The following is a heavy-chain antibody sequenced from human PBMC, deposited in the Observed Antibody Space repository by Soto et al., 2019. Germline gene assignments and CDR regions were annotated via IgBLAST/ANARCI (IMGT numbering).Heavy chain of an antibody. CDR2: INPSGGST. CDR1: GYTFTSYY. CDR3: ARGAVAGLYYYYYGIDV. V-gene: IGHV1-46*01. J-gene: IGHJ6*02. D-gene: IGHD6-19*01. Sequence: ASVKVSCKASGYTFTSYYMHWVRQAPGQGLEWMGIINPSGGSTSYAQKFQGRVTMTRDTSTSTVYMELSSLRSEDTAVYYCARGAVAGLYYYYYGIDVWGQGTTVTVSS.